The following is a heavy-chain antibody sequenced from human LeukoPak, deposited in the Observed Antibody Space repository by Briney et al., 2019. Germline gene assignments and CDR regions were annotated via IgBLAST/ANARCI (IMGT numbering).Heavy chain of an antibody. D-gene: IGHD3-22*01. Sequence: GGSLRLSCAASGFTFSSYAMSWVRQAPGKGLEWVSAISGSGGSTYYADSVKGRFTISRDNSKNTLYLQMNSLRAEDTAVYYCAKDYYSDSSGYYYYYYYGMDVWGQGTTVTVSS. J-gene: IGHJ6*02. CDR1: GFTFSSYA. CDR3: AKDYYSDSSGYYYYYYYGMDV. V-gene: IGHV3-23*01. CDR2: ISGSGGST.